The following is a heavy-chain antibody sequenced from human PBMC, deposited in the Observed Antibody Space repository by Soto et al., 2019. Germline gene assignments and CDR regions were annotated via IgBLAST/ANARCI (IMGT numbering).Heavy chain of an antibody. CDR2: ISWNSGIT. CDR3: AEDMSSSSWHALDI. J-gene: IGHJ3*02. CDR1: GFTFDEYA. V-gene: IGHV3-9*01. Sequence: VQLVESGGGLLQRGRSLRLSCAASGFTFDEYAMHWVRQAPGKGLEWVSGISWNSGITDYADSVKGRFTISRDNAKKSLYLQVNSLRAEDTAFYYCAEDMSSSSWHALDIWGQGTMVTVSS. D-gene: IGHD6-13*01.